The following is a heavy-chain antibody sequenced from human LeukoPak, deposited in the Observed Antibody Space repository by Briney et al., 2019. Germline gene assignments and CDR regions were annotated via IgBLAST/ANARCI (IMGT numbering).Heavy chain of an antibody. V-gene: IGHV1-24*01. D-gene: IGHD6-19*01. CDR2: FDPEDGET. CDR3: ATDRGGVAGTNY. CDR1: GYTLTELS. J-gene: IGHJ4*02. Sequence: SVKLSCKVSGYTLTELSMHWVRQAPGKGLEWMGGFDPEDGETIYAQNFQSRVTMTEDTSTDTAYMELSSLRSEDTAVYYCATDRGGVAGTNYWGQGTLVSVSS.